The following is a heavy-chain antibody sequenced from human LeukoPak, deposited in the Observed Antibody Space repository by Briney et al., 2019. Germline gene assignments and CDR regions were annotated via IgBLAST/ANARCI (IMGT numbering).Heavy chain of an antibody. D-gene: IGHD3-10*01. Sequence: GGSLRLSCAASGFTFSSYWMHWVRQAPGKGLVWVSRINSDGSSTSYADSVKGRFTISRDNAKNTLYLQMNSLRAEDTAVYYCARGGVTYYYGSGRLMDVWGQGTTVTVSS. J-gene: IGHJ6*02. V-gene: IGHV3-74*01. CDR2: INSDGSST. CDR1: GFTFSSYW. CDR3: ARGGVTYYYGSGRLMDV.